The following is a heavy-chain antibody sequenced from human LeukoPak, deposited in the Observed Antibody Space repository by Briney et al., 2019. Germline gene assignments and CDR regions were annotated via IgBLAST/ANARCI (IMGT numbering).Heavy chain of an antibody. D-gene: IGHD3-10*01. CDR1: GYTFTSYG. J-gene: IGHJ4*02. V-gene: IGHV1-18*01. CDR3: ARIAVGGSPASFDY. CDR2: ISAYNGNT. Sequence: ASVKVSCKASGYTFTSYGISWVRQAPGQGLEWMGWISAYNGNTNYAQKLQGRVTMTTDTSTSTAYMGLRSLRSDDTAVYYRARIAVGGSPASFDYWGQGTLVTVSS.